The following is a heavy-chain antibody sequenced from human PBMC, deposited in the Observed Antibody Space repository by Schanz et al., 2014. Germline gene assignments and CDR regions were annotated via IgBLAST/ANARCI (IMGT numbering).Heavy chain of an antibody. CDR2: VNHGGYT. D-gene: IGHD5-12*01. J-gene: IGHJ4*02. CDR1: GFTVSINY. V-gene: IGHV4-4*02. Sequence: VQLVESGGGLVQPGGSLRLSCAASGFTVSINYMSWVRQSPGKGLEWIGEVNHGGYTNYNPSLKSRVTVSVDMSKKQFSLRLSSVTPADTAIYYCVRVKGEHSGHDYIVYWGQGIQVTVSP. CDR3: VRVKGEHSGHDYIVY.